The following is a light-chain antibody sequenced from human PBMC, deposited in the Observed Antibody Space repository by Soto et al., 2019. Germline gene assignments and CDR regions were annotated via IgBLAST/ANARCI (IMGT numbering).Light chain of an antibody. J-gene: IGLJ1*01. CDR1: SSDVGGYNF. Sequence: QSALTQPASVSGSPGQSITISCTGTSSDVGGYNFVSWYQQHPGKAPKFIIYQVSHRPSGVSSRFSGSKSGNTASLTISGLRAEDEADYYCTSFTSKSNYVLGTGTKVT. V-gene: IGLV2-14*01. CDR2: QVS. CDR3: TSFTSKSNYV.